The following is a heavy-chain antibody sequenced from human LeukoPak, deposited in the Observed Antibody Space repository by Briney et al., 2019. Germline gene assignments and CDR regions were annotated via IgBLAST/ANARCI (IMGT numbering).Heavy chain of an antibody. Sequence: SETLSLTCTVSGGSISSYYWSWIRQPPGKGLEWIGYIYYSGSTNYNPSLKSRVTISVDTSKNQFSLKLSSVTAADTAVYYCARGDYHGSGSTRIDYWGQGTLVTVSS. CDR3: ARGDYHGSGSTRIDY. J-gene: IGHJ4*02. V-gene: IGHV4-59*01. CDR1: GGSISSYY. D-gene: IGHD3-10*01. CDR2: IYYSGST.